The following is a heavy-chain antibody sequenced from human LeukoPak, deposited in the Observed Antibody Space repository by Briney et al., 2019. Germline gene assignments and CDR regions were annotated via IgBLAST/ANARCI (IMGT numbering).Heavy chain of an antibody. J-gene: IGHJ3*02. CDR3: ASATSRIVGANGSAFDI. V-gene: IGHV4-39*07. D-gene: IGHD1-26*01. CDR1: GGSISSSSYY. CDR2: IYYSGST. Sequence: SETLSLTCTVSGGSISSSSYYWGWIRQPPGKGLEWIGSIYYSGSTYYNPSLKSRVTISVDTSKNQFSLKLSSVTAADTAVYYCASATSRIVGANGSAFDIWGQGTMVTVSS.